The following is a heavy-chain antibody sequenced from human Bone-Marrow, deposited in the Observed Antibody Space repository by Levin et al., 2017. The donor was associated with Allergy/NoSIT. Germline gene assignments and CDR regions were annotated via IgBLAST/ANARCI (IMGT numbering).Heavy chain of an antibody. CDR3: ARDQGSGSGLGHWFDR. J-gene: IGHJ5*02. Sequence: SVKVSCKTSGGTFINYDITWVRQAPGQGLEWMGGITPFLGTTNYAQKFQGRITITADESTSTAYMALSRLTSDDTAVYYCARDQGSGSGLGHWFDRWGQGTLVIVSS. CDR1: GGTFINYD. V-gene: IGHV1-69*13. D-gene: IGHD3-10*01. CDR2: ITPFLGTT.